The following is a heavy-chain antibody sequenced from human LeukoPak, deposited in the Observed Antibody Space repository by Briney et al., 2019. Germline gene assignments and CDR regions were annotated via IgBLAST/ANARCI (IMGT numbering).Heavy chain of an antibody. J-gene: IGHJ4*02. CDR2: ISWNSGSI. CDR3: AKDFANYYDSSGSFDY. CDR1: GFTFDDYA. V-gene: IGHV3-9*01. Sequence: GGSLILSCAASGFTFDDYAMHWVRQAPGKGLEWVSGISWNSGSIGYADSVKGRFTISRDNAKNSLYLQMNSLRAEDTALYYCAKDFANYYDSSGSFDYWGQGTLVTVSS. D-gene: IGHD3-22*01.